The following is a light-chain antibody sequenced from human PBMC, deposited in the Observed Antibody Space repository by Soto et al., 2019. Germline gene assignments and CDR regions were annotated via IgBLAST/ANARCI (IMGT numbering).Light chain of an antibody. J-gene: IGLJ1*01. Sequence: QSALTQPASMSGSPGQSITISCTGTTSDVGNYNYVSWYQQHPGKAPKLMIYEVSYRSTGASNRFSGTKSGNTASLTISGLQGEDEADYYCSSYTATNTYVFGTGTKLTVL. CDR2: EVS. CDR1: TSDVGNYNY. CDR3: SSYTATNTYV. V-gene: IGLV2-14*01.